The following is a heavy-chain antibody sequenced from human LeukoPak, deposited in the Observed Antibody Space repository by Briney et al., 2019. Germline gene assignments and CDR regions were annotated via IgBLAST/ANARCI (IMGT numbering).Heavy chain of an antibody. CDR1: VFTFSSYA. V-gene: IGHV3-23*01. D-gene: IGHD3-22*01. J-gene: IGHJ4*02. Sequence: TGGSLRLSCAASVFTFSSYATSWVRQAPGKGLEWVSGISGSGGSTYYADSVKGRFTVSRDNSKNTLYLQMNSLRAEDTAVYYCAKDIFYDAVGYFDYWGQGTLVTVSS. CDR2: ISGSGGST. CDR3: AKDIFYDAVGYFDY.